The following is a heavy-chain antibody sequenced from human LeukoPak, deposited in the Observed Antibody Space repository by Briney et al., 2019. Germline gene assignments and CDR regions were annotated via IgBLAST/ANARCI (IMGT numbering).Heavy chain of an antibody. D-gene: IGHD6-19*01. J-gene: IGHJ3*02. CDR2: ISSGSSTI. CDR1: GFTFSSYS. Sequence: GGSLRLSCAASGFTFSSYSMNWVRQAPGKGLEWVSYISSGSSTIYYADSLKGRFTISRDNAKNSLYLQMNSLRAEDTAVYYCARERRSSGNDAFDIWGQGTMVTVSS. V-gene: IGHV3-48*01. CDR3: ARERRSSGNDAFDI.